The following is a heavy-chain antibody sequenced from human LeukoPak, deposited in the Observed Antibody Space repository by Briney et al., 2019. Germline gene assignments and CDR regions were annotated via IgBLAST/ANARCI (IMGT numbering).Heavy chain of an antibody. Sequence: GGSLKISCKGSGYSFTSYWIGWVRQMPGKGLELMGIIYPGDSDTRYRPSFQGQVTISADKSINTAYLQWNSLKASDTAIYYCVRRDITSRYVVWFDPWGQGTPVTVSS. V-gene: IGHV5-51*01. CDR3: VRRDITSRYVVWFDP. CDR2: IYPGDSDT. J-gene: IGHJ5*02. D-gene: IGHD2-2*01. CDR1: GYSFTSYW.